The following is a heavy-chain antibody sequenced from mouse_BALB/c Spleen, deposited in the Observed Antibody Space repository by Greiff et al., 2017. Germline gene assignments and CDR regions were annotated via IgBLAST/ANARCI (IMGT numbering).Heavy chain of an antibody. V-gene: IGHV5-9*03. CDR1: GFTFSSYT. J-gene: IGHJ2*01. CDR3: ARASYYGSSYSY. CDR2: ISSGGGNT. D-gene: IGHD1-1*01. Sequence: DVKLQESGGGLVKPGGSLKLSCAASGFTFSSYTMSWVRQTPEKRLEWVATISSGGGNTYYPDSVKGRFTISRDNAKNNLYLQMSSLRSEDTALYYCARASYYGSSYSYWGQGTTLTVSS.